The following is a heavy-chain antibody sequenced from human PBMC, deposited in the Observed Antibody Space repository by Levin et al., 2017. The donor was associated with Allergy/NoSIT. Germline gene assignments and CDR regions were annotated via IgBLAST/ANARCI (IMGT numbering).Heavy chain of an antibody. CDR3: ASWSSVANY. CDR2: INRDSTTI. V-gene: IGHV3-7*03. CDR1: GFVFPDAW. J-gene: IGHJ4*02. Sequence: GGSLRLSCTASGFVFPDAWMNWVRHVPGKGLEWVANINRDSTTIRYVASVKGRFTISRDNTKRSLYLQMNTLRDEDTAVYYCASWSSVANYWGQGTPVTVSS.